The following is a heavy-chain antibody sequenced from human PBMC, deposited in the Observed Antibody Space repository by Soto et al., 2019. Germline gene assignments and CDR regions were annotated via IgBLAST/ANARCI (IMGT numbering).Heavy chain of an antibody. CDR3: AMGSSWYNYYYYYGMDV. CDR1: GGSISSYY. D-gene: IGHD6-13*01. Sequence: SETLSLTCTVSGGSISSYYWSWIRQPPGKGLEWIGYIYYSGSTNYNPSLKSRVTISVDTSKNQFSLKLSSVTAADTAVYYCAMGSSWYNYYYYYGMDVWGQGTTVTVSS. J-gene: IGHJ6*02. CDR2: IYYSGST. V-gene: IGHV4-59*01.